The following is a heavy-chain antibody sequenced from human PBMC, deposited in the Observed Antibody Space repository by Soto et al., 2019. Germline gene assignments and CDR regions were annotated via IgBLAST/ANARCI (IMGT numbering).Heavy chain of an antibody. J-gene: IGHJ3*02. D-gene: IGHD4-17*01. CDR3: TTVGDYSTIDAFDI. Sequence: GGSLRLSCAASGFTFSNAWMSWVRQAPGKGLEWVGRIKSKTDGGTTDYAAPVKGRFTISRDDSKNTLYLQMNSLKTEDTAVYYCTTVGDYSTIDAFDIWGQGTMVTVSS. CDR1: GFTFSNAW. CDR2: IKSKTDGGTT. V-gene: IGHV3-15*01.